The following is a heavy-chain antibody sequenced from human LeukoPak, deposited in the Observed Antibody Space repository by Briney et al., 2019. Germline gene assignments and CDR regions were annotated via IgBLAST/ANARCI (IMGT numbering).Heavy chain of an antibody. Sequence: GGSLRLSCAASGFTFSSYAMSWVRQAPGKGLEWVSAISGSGGSTYYADSVKGRFTISRDNSKNTLYLQMNSLRAEDTAVYYCAKTIRGTMVRGVIFDYWGQGTLVTVSS. J-gene: IGHJ4*02. CDR3: AKTIRGTMVRGVIFDY. V-gene: IGHV3-23*01. D-gene: IGHD3-10*01. CDR1: GFTFSSYA. CDR2: ISGSGGST.